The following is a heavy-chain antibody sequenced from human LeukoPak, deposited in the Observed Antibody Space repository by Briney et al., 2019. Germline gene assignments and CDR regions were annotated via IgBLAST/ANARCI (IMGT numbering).Heavy chain of an antibody. Sequence: PSETLSLTCTVSGGSISSYYWSWIRQPPGKGLEWIGYIYYSGSTNYNPSLKSRVTISVDTSKNQFSLKLSSVTAADTAVYYCARGRLGYDFWSGYSTGVFDYWGQGTLVTASS. D-gene: IGHD3-3*01. CDR1: GGSISSYY. CDR3: ARGRLGYDFWSGYSTGVFDY. V-gene: IGHV4-59*01. CDR2: IYYSGST. J-gene: IGHJ4*02.